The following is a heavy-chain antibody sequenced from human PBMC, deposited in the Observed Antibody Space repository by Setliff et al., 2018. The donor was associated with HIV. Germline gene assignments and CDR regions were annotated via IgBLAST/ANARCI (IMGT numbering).Heavy chain of an antibody. D-gene: IGHD4-4*01. Sequence: ASVKVSCKASGYSFARYGLSWVRQAPGQGLEWMGWISGFNGNTKYAQSFQDRVTMTRDTSTSTVYMELTNLRSEDTAVYYCARERTTLTPHGLGYMDVWGKGTTVTVSS. CDR3: ARERTTLTPHGLGYMDV. V-gene: IGHV1-18*01. CDR2: ISGFNGNT. CDR1: GYSFARYG. J-gene: IGHJ6*03.